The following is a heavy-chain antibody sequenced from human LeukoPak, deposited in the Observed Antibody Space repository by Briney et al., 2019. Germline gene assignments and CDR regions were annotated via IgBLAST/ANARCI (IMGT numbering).Heavy chain of an antibody. CDR3: AKGSFIVGATLFDY. J-gene: IGHJ4*02. D-gene: IGHD1-26*01. CDR1: GFTFSSYW. CDR2: IKQDGSEK. Sequence: GGSLRLSCAASGFTFSSYWMSWVRQAPGKGLEWVANIKQDGSEKYYVDSVKGRFTISRDNAKNSLFLQMNSLRAEDMALYYCAKGSFIVGATLFDYWGQGTLVTVSS. V-gene: IGHV3-7*03.